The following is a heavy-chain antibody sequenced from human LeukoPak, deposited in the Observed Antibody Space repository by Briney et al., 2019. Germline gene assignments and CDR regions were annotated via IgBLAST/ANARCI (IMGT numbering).Heavy chain of an antibody. CDR1: GFTFSDYY. CDR3: AKDSGPVGFPFVVVPAAMRYYYYGMDV. Sequence: PGGSLRLSCAASGFTFSDYYMSWIRQAPGKGLEWVAVISYDGSNKYYADSVKGRFTISRDNSKNTLYLQMNSLRAEDTAVYYCAKDSGPVGFPFVVVPAAMRYYYYGMDVWGQGTTVTVSS. J-gene: IGHJ6*02. D-gene: IGHD2-2*01. CDR2: ISYDGSNK. V-gene: IGHV3-30*18.